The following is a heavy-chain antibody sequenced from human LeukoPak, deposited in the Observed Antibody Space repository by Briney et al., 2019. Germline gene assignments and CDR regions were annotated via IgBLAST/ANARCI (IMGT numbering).Heavy chain of an antibody. V-gene: IGHV3-23*01. CDR3: ARALYDSSGYYSHFDY. CDR1: GFAFSSYG. D-gene: IGHD3-22*01. J-gene: IGHJ4*02. CDR2: ISGSGVST. Sequence: GGSLRLSCAASGFAFSSYGINWVRQAPGKGLEWVSAISGSGVSTYYADSVKGHFTISRDNSKNTVYLQMNSLRAEDTAVYYCARALYDSSGYYSHFDYWGQGTLVTVSS.